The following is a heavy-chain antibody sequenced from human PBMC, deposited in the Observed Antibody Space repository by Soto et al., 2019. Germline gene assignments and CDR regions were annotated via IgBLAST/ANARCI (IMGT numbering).Heavy chain of an antibody. CDR1: GFTFSDYY. V-gene: IGHV3-11*06. Sequence: QVKLVESGGGLVKPGGSLGLSCAASGFTFSDYYMSWLRQAPGKGLEWVSYISSSSSYTNYADSVKGRFTISRDNAKNSLYLQMNSLRAEDTAVYYCARDRMRGWPTPRVVKPHGSMDVWGQGTTVTVSS. J-gene: IGHJ6*02. CDR3: ARDRMRGWPTPRVVKPHGSMDV. D-gene: IGHD3-10*01. CDR2: ISSSSSYT.